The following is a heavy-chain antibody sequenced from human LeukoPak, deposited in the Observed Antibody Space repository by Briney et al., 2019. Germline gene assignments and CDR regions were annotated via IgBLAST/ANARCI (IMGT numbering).Heavy chain of an antibody. V-gene: IGHV3-7*03. CDR2: INEGGSGK. D-gene: IGHD4-17*01. CDR3: ARAVTSTEGY. CDR1: GFVFSSYW. J-gene: IGHJ4*02. Sequence: GGSLRLSCAASGFVFSSYWMTWVHQAPGKGLEWVASINEGGSGKYYVDSVKGRFTISRDNAQKSLYLEMHSLRAEDTAVYYCARAVTSTEGYWGQGTLVTVSS.